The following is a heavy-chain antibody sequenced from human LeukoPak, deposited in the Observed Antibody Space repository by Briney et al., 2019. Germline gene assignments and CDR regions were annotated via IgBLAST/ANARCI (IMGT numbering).Heavy chain of an antibody. CDR2: IWYDGGNK. J-gene: IGHJ4*02. D-gene: IGHD3-10*01. CDR1: GFTFSSYA. V-gene: IGHV3-33*08. CDR3: ARDSGSGSYYLDY. Sequence: GGSLRLSCAASGFTFSSYAMSWVRQAPGKGLEWVAVIWYDGGNKYYADSVKGRFTISRDNSKNTLYLQMNSLRAEDTAVYYCARDSGSGSYYLDYWGQGTLVTVSS.